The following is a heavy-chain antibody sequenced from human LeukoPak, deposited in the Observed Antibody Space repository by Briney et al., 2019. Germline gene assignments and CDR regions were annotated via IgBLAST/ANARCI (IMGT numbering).Heavy chain of an antibody. CDR1: GFTFSSYG. D-gene: IGHD1-26*01. CDR2: ISYDGSNK. CDR3: AKDQHVGATTPPFDY. J-gene: IGHJ4*02. Sequence: PGGSLRLSCAASGFTFSSYGMHWVRQAPGKGLEWVAVISYDGSNKYYADSVKGRFTISRDNSKNTLYLQMNSLRAEDTAVYYCAKDQHVGATTPPFDYWGQGTLVTVSS. V-gene: IGHV3-30*18.